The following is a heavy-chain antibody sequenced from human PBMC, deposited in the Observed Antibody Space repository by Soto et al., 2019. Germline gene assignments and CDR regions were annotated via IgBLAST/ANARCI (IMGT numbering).Heavy chain of an antibody. J-gene: IGHJ5*02. D-gene: IGHD2-2*01. V-gene: IGHV1-46*01. CDR3: ARGDIVLVPASEGNWFDP. CDR2: INPDAGAT. CDR1: AYSFTTYH. Sequence: QVQLVQSGAEVKKPGASVTVSCKASAYSFTTYHIHWVRQAPGQGLEWMGLINPDAGATNYAQRFQGRLRVTRDTSTSTVYMELRSLTFDDTAVYYCARGDIVLVPASEGNWFDPWGQGTLVTVSS.